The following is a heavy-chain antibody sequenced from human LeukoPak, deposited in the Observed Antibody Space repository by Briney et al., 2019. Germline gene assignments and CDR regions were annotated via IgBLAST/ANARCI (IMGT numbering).Heavy chain of an antibody. CDR1: QFTFSSYG. J-gene: IGHJ4*02. D-gene: IGHD3-3*01. V-gene: IGHV3-30*03. CDR2: ISYDGSNI. CDR3: ARVSIDFWSGYYLDPPRN. Sequence: GRSLKLSCAASQFTFSSYGMHWVRQAPGKGLEWVAFISYDGSNIYYVDSVKGRFTISRDNSKNTLYLQMNSLRAEGTAVYYCARVSIDFWSGYYLDPPRNWGQGTLVTVSS.